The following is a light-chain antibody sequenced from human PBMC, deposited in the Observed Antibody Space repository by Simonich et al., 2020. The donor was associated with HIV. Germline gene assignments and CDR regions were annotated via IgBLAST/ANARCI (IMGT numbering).Light chain of an antibody. CDR3: YSTDSSDNSV. CDR2: EDS. J-gene: IGLJ2*01. CDR1: ALPKKS. Sequence: SYELTQPPSVSVSPGQTARITCSGDALPKKSASWYQQRSGQAPVLVIYEDSKRPSGSPGRFSGASSGTMATLTIRGAQVEDEADYYCYSTDSSDNSVFGGGTKLTVL. V-gene: IGLV3-10*01.